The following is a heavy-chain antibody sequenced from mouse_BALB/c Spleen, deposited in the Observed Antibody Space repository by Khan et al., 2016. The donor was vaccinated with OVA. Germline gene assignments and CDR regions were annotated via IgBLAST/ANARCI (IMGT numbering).Heavy chain of an antibody. D-gene: IGHD4-1*01. Sequence: EVELVESGGDLVKPGGSLKLSCAASGFTFSSYSMSWVRQTPDKRLEWVATISRDGDYTYFPDSVKGRFTISRDNAKNTLNLQMSSLKSEDTALYYCASHLTGSFAYWGQGTLVTVSA. CDR2: ISRDGDYT. CDR1: GFTFSSYS. V-gene: IGHV5-6*01. CDR3: ASHLTGSFAY. J-gene: IGHJ3*01.